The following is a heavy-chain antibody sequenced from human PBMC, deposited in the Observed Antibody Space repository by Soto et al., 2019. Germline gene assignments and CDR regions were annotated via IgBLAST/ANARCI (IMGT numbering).Heavy chain of an antibody. Sequence: SVKVSCKASGGTFSSYAISWVRQAPGQGLEWVGGIIPIFGTANYAQKFQGRVTITADESTSTAYMELISLRSEDTAVYYCARGYWSMVRGVIDWFDPWGQGTLVTVSS. CDR2: IIPIFGTA. CDR3: ARGYWSMVRGVIDWFDP. V-gene: IGHV1-69*13. J-gene: IGHJ5*02. CDR1: GGTFSSYA. D-gene: IGHD3-10*01.